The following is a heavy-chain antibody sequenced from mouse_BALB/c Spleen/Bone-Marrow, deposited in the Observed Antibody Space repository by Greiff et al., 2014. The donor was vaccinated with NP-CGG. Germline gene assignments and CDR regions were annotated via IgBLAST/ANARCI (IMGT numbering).Heavy chain of an antibody. CDR3: ARDAMDY. Sequence: LVESGAELVRPGVSAKISCKGSGYTFTDYAMHWVKQSHAKSLEWIGVISTYYGDASYNQKFKGKATMTVDKSSSTAYMELARLTSEDSAIYYCARDAMDYWGQGTSVTVSS. CDR2: ISTYYGDA. J-gene: IGHJ4*01. V-gene: IGHV1S137*01. CDR1: GYTFTDYA.